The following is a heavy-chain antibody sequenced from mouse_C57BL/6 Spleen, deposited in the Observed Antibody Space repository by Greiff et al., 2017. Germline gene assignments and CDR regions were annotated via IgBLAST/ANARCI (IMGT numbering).Heavy chain of an antibody. D-gene: IGHD1-1*01. J-gene: IGHJ2*01. CDR2: IDPSDSET. CDR3: ARNYYGSSDY. Sequence: QVQLQQPGAELVRPGSSVKLSCKASGYTFTSYWMHWVKQRPKQGLEWIGNIDPSDSETHYNQKFKDKATLTVDKSSSTAYMQLSSLTSEDSAVYYCARNYYGSSDYWGQGTTLTVSS. CDR1: GYTFTSYW. V-gene: IGHV1-52*01.